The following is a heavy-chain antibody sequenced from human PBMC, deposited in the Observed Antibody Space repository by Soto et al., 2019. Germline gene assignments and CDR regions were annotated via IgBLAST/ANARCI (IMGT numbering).Heavy chain of an antibody. D-gene: IGHD1-1*01. Sequence: QVQLQESGPGRVKPSETLSLTCTVSGGSISRYYWSWIRQPPGKGLEWIGYIYYSGSTNYNSSLKSRVTISVDTSKTQFSLTVSSVTAADTAVYYCARGRTTGTPHDGFDIWGQGTMVTASS. CDR1: GGSISRYY. V-gene: IGHV4-59*01. CDR2: IYYSGST. CDR3: ARGRTTGTPHDGFDI. J-gene: IGHJ3*02.